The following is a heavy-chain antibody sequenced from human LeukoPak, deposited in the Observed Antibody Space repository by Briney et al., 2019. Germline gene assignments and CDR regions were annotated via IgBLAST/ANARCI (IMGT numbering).Heavy chain of an antibody. CDR1: GFTFSNFG. Sequence: GGSLRLACTASGFTFSNFGMHWVSQAPGRGLEWVAFIRYDGSIIYYTDSVKGRFTISRDNSKNMLYLQMNSLRAEDTAVYYCGKALRTGMFRGVIDYWGQGTPVTVSS. J-gene: IGHJ4*02. V-gene: IGHV3-30*02. CDR2: IRYDGSII. D-gene: IGHD3-10*01. CDR3: GKALRTGMFRGVIDY.